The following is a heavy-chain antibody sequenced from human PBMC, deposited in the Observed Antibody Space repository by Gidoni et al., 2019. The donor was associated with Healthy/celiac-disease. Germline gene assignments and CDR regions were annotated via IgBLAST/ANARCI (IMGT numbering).Heavy chain of an antibody. CDR2: IWYDGSNK. CDR3: ARGKTALYYFDY. V-gene: IGHV3-33*01. Sequence: GKGLEWVAVIWYDGSNKYYADSVKGRFTISRDNSKNTLYLQMNSLRAEDTAVYYCARGKTALYYFDYWGQGTLVTVSS. J-gene: IGHJ4*02.